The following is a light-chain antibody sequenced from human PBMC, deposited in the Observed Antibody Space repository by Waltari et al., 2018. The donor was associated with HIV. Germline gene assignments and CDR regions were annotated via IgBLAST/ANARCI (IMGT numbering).Light chain of an antibody. Sequence: QSALTQPASVSGSPGQSITISCTGTSSDVGGYNYVSWYQQHPGKAPKLMIYEVSNRPSGVSNHFSGSKSGNTASLTISGLQAEDEADYYCSSYTSSSTQVFGGGTKLTVL. CDR2: EVS. CDR3: SSYTSSSTQV. J-gene: IGLJ3*02. V-gene: IGLV2-14*01. CDR1: SSDVGGYNY.